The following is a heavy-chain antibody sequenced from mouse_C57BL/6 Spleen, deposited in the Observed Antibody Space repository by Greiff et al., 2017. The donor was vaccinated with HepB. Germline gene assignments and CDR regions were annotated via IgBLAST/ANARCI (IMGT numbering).Heavy chain of an antibody. CDR3: ARWDYGGSSFFDY. D-gene: IGHD1-1*01. J-gene: IGHJ2*01. Sequence: QAQLQQPGAELVKPGASVKMSCKASGYTFTSYWITWVKQRPGQGLEWIGDIYPGSGSTNYNEKFKSKATLTVDTSSSTAYMQLSSLTSEDSAVYYCARWDYGGSSFFDYWGQGTTLTVSS. CDR2: IYPGSGST. CDR1: GYTFTSYW. V-gene: IGHV1-55*01.